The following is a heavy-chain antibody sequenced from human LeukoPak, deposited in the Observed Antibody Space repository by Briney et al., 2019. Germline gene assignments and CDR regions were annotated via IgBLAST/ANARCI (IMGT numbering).Heavy chain of an antibody. Sequence: QSGGSMRLCCAASGFTFSSYDMNWVRQAPGKGLEWLSYIDSSNTIYYADSVKGRFTISRDNAKNSLYLQMNSLRDEDTAVYHCARGSKTSIPYWGQGTLVTVSS. CDR3: ARGSKTSIPY. CDR1: GFTFSSYD. J-gene: IGHJ4*02. CDR2: IDSSNTI. D-gene: IGHD2-2*02. V-gene: IGHV3-48*02.